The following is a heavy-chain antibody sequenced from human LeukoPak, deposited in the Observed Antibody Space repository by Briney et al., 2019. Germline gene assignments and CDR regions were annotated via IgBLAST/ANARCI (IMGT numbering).Heavy chain of an antibody. V-gene: IGHV3-30*04. Sequence: AGGSLRLSCAASGSTFSSYAMHWVRQAPGKGLEWVAVISYDGSNKYYADSVKGRFTISRDNSKNTLYLQMNSLRAEDTAVYYCARDRRKQQLVRDAFDIWGQGTMVTVSS. CDR2: ISYDGSNK. CDR1: GSTFSSYA. D-gene: IGHD6-13*01. CDR3: ARDRRKQQLVRDAFDI. J-gene: IGHJ3*02.